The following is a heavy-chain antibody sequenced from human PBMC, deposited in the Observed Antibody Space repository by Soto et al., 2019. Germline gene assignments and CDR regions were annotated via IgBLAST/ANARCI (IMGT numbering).Heavy chain of an antibody. CDR1: GFTYTDFA. D-gene: IGHD3-22*01. CDR3: ARRAYESYYAIDV. CDR2: ISYDGSDK. V-gene: IGHV3-30*09. Sequence: QVQLVESGGGVVQPGRSLRLSCAASGFTYTDFALHWVRQAPGKGLEWVAVISYDGSDKYYADSVKGRFAISRDNSKNTLYLQMNSLRPEDTAVYYCARRAYESYYAIDVWGQGTTVTVSS. J-gene: IGHJ6*02.